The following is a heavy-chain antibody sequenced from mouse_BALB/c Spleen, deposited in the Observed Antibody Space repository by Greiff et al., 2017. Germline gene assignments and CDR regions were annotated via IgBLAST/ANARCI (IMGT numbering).Heavy chain of an antibody. CDR3: ARDTTAWFAY. V-gene: IGHV1-20*02. Sequence: VQLKQSGPELVKPGASVKISCKASGYSFTGYFMNWVMQSHGKSLEWIGRINPYNGDTFYNQKFKGKATLTVDKSSSTAHMELRSLASEDSAVYYCARDTTAWFAYWGQGTLVTVSA. D-gene: IGHD2-12*01. J-gene: IGHJ3*01. CDR1: GYSFTGYF. CDR2: INPYNGDT.